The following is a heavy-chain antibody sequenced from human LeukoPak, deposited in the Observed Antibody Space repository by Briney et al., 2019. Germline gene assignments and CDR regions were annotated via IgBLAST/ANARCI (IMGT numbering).Heavy chain of an antibody. CDR2: MNPNSGNT. Sequence: GASVKVSCKSSGYPFSSYDINWVRQATGQGLEWMGWMNPNSGNTGCAQKFQGRVTMTRETSISTAYMELSTLRYGDTAVCYLARSPPPYCSGDSCYSLLYFPHWGQGTLVTVSS. D-gene: IGHD2-15*01. CDR3: ARSPPPYCSGDSCYSLLYFPH. J-gene: IGHJ1*01. V-gene: IGHV1-8*01. CDR1: GYPFSSYD.